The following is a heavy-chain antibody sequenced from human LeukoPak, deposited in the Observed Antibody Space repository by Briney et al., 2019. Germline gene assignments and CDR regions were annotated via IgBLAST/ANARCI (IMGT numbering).Heavy chain of an antibody. D-gene: IGHD3-10*01. Sequence: SQTLSLTCDISGDSVTSNSAAWNWITQSPSIGLKWLGRTCYRSKWYNDYAVSVKSRITINTDTSKNQFSLQLNSVAPEDTAVYYGAREVWFGELFWFDPWGQGTLVTVSS. CDR3: AREVWFGELFWFDP. CDR1: GDSVTSNSAA. CDR2: TCYRSKWYN. V-gene: IGHV6-1*01. J-gene: IGHJ5*02.